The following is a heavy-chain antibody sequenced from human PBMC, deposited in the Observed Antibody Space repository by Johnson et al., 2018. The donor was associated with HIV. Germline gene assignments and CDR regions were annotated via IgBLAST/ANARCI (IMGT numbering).Heavy chain of an antibody. V-gene: IGHV3-53*01. Sequence: VQLVESGGGLIQPGGSLRLSCAASGFTVSSNYMSWVRQAPGKGLEWVSVIYSGGSTYYADSAKGRFTISRDNSKNTLYLQINSLRAEDTAVYYCAKEERLQFDALDIWGQGTMVTVSS. CDR3: AKEERLQFDALDI. J-gene: IGHJ3*02. CDR2: IYSGGST. CDR1: GFTVSSNY. D-gene: IGHD4-11*01.